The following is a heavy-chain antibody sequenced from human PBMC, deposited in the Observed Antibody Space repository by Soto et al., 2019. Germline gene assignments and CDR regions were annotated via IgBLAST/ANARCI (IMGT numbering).Heavy chain of an antibody. D-gene: IGHD2-21*01. J-gene: IGHJ4*02. Sequence: QGQLVESGGGVVQPGRSLRLSCAASGVTLSNFGMHWVRQAPGKGLEWVAVISRDGSTMFYADSVKGRFTISRDSSRNTPYLQMNSLGAEDTAVYHCVGEVASGYWGQGTLVTVSS. V-gene: IGHV3-30*03. CDR2: ISRDGSTM. CDR1: GVTLSNFG. CDR3: VGEVASGY.